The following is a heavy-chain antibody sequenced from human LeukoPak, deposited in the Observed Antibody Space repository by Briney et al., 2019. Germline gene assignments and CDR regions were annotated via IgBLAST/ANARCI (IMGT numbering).Heavy chain of an antibody. D-gene: IGHD2-15*01. Sequence: GESLKISCKGSGYSFTSYWIGWVRQMPGKGLEWMGIIYPGDSDTGYSPSFQGQVTISADKSISTAYLQWSSLKASDTAMYYCASASRYCSVGACFDFWGQGTLVTVSS. CDR3: ASASRYCSVGACFDF. CDR1: GYSFTSYW. CDR2: IYPGDSDT. V-gene: IGHV5-51*01. J-gene: IGHJ5*01.